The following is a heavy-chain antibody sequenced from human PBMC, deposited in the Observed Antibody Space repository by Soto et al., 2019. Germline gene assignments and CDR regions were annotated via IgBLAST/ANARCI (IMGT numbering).Heavy chain of an antibody. CDR2: INGGDGTT. CDR1: GYTFTSYA. Sequence: QVHLLQSGAEVKKPGASVKVSCKASGYTFTSYALQWLRQAPGQRLEWMGWINGGDGTTRYSQKFQGRVTITRDTSASTAYMEVSNLEYEDTAVYYCARGLVMVVAAIPVDCWGQGTLVIVSS. V-gene: IGHV1-3*01. J-gene: IGHJ4*02. CDR3: ARGLVMVVAAIPVDC. D-gene: IGHD2-15*01.